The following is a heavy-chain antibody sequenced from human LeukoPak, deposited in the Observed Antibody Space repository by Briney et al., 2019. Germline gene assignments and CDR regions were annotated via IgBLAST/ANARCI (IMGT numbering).Heavy chain of an antibody. V-gene: IGHV1-2*02. CDR1: GYTFTGCY. CDR2: INPNSGGT. D-gene: IGHD2-2*01. Sequence: ASVKVSCKASGYTFTGCYMHWVRQAPGQGLEWMGWINPNSGGTNYAQKFQGRVTMTRDTSISTAYMELSRLRSDDTAVYYCARNRRARYCSSTSCSERFDPWGQGTLVSVSS. J-gene: IGHJ5*02. CDR3: ARNRRARYCSSTSCSERFDP.